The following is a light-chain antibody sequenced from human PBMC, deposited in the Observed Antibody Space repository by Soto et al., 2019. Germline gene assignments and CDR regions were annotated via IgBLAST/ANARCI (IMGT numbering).Light chain of an antibody. CDR1: QGIINY. Sequence: IQLTQSPSSLSASMGDRVTITCRASQGIINYLAWYQQKPGKAPKLLICGASTLQGGVPSRFSGGGSGTDFTLTVSSLQSEDLAPYYCQQLLTYPPTFGPGTKVDI. J-gene: IGKJ3*01. CDR3: QQLLTYPPT. V-gene: IGKV1-9*01. CDR2: GAS.